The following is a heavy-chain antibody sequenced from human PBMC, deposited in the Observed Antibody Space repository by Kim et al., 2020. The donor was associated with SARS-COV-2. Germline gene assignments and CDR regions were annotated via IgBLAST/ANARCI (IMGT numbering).Heavy chain of an antibody. CDR2: IYYSGSI. J-gene: IGHJ6*03. CDR3: ASLRGYSYGLPYYYYFMDV. Sequence: SETLSLTCTVSGDSVSDYYWTWIRQPPGEGLEWIGYIYYSGSIKSNPSLKSRVTMSIDTSKNQLSLRLSSVTAADAAMYYCASLRGYSYGLPYYYYFMDVWGKGTTVTVSS. D-gene: IGHD5-18*01. CDR1: GDSVSDYY. V-gene: IGHV4-59*02.